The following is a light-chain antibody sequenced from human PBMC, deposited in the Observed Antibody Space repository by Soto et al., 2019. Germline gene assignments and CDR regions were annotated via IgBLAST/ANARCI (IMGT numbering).Light chain of an antibody. CDR2: DNN. CDR3: GTWDSRLSVEV. Sequence: QSVLTQPPSVSAAPGQKVTISCSGSSSNIGNNYVSWYQQLPGTAPKLLIYDNNNRPSVIPDRFSGSKSGTSATLGITGLQTGDEADYYCGTWDSRLSVEVFGTGTKLTVL. J-gene: IGLJ1*01. CDR1: SSNIGNNY. V-gene: IGLV1-51*01.